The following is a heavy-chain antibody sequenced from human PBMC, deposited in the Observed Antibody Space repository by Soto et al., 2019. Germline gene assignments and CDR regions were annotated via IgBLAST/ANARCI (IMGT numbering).Heavy chain of an antibody. D-gene: IGHD7-27*01. CDR1: GFTFSSYS. Sequence: PGGSLRLSCAASGFTFSSYSMNWVRQAPGKGLEWVSSISSSSSYIYYADSVKGRFTISRDNAKNSLYLQMNSLRAEDTAVYYCARAPKTGDPYFDYWGQGTLVTVSS. CDR3: ARAPKTGDPYFDY. CDR2: ISSSSSYI. V-gene: IGHV3-21*01. J-gene: IGHJ4*02.